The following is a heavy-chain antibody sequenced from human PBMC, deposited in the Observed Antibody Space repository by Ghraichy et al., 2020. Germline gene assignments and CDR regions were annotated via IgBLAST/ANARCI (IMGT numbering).Heavy chain of an antibody. D-gene: IGHD2-15*01. CDR1: GYTFTGYY. Sequence: VKVSCKASGYTFTGYYMHWVRQAPGQGLEWMGWINPNSGGTNYAQKFQGRVTMTRDTSISTAYMELSRLRSDDTAVYYCARSPITEYCSGGSCYYEGYAFDIWGQGTMVTVSS. J-gene: IGHJ3*02. CDR3: ARSPITEYCSGGSCYYEGYAFDI. V-gene: IGHV1-2*02. CDR2: INPNSGGT.